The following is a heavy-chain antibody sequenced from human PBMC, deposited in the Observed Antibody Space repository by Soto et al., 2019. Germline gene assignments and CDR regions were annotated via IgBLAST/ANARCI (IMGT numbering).Heavy chain of an antibody. CDR2: INPTGGST. Sequence: QVQLVQSGAEVKKPGASVKVSCKASGYIFTNYYMHWVRQAPGLGLEWMGMINPTGGSTSHAQKVQGRVTMTRDTSTSTVYMELSSLRSEDTAVYYCARNDKSGLDYWGQGTLVTVSS. V-gene: IGHV1-46*01. D-gene: IGHD3-22*01. J-gene: IGHJ4*02. CDR3: ARNDKSGLDY. CDR1: GYIFTNYY.